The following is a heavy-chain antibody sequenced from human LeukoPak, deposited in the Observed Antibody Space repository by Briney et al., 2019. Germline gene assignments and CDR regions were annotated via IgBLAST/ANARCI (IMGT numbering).Heavy chain of an antibody. CDR1: GGSFSGYY. CDR3: AREGFSSSWYYYYYMDV. J-gene: IGHJ6*03. D-gene: IGHD6-6*01. V-gene: IGHV4-34*01. Sequence: SETLSLTCAVYGGSFSGYYWSWIRQPPGKGREWSGEINHSGSTNYNPSLKSRVTISVDTSKNQFSLKLSSVTAADTAVYYCAREGFSSSWYYYYYMDVWGKGTTVTVS. CDR2: INHSGST.